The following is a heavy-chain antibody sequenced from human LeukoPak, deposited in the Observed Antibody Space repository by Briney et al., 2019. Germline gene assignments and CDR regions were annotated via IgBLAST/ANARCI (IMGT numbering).Heavy chain of an antibody. Sequence: GGSLRLSCGASGFTFRSYWMTWVRQAPGKGLEWVANINQDGSKKYYVDSVKGRFTVSRDNAKNSLYLQMNSLRAEDTAVYYCAREVAGSGSYWGQGTLVTVSS. CDR3: AREVAGSGSY. J-gene: IGHJ4*02. CDR1: GFTFRSYW. CDR2: INQDGSKK. D-gene: IGHD6-19*01. V-gene: IGHV3-7*03.